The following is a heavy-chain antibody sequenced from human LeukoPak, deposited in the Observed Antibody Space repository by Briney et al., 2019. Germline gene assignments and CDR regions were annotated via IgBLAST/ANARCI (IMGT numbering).Heavy chain of an antibody. CDR2: ISYDGSNK. J-gene: IGHJ4*02. V-gene: IGHV3-30*03. CDR1: GFTFSRYG. Sequence: GGSLRLSCAASGFTFSRYGMNWVRQAPGKGLEWVAVISYDGSNKYYADSVKGRFTISSDNSKNTLYLQMNSLRAEDTAVYYCARESYDSSGYHFDYWGQGTLVTVSS. D-gene: IGHD3-22*01. CDR3: ARESYDSSGYHFDY.